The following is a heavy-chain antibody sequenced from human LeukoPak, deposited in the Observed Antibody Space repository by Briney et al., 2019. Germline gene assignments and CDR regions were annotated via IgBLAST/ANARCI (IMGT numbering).Heavy chain of an antibody. CDR3: ARGSYGSGSYPSDV. CDR2: INPYSAAT. J-gene: IGHJ6*02. Sequence: GASVKVSCKASGYTFTAYYIHWVRQAPDQGLEWMGWINPYSAATKYAQKFQDMVTMTRDTSVSTAYMDLSSLRSDDTAVYYCARGSYGSGSYPSDVWGQGTTVTVSS. CDR1: GYTFTAYY. D-gene: IGHD3-10*01. V-gene: IGHV1-2*02.